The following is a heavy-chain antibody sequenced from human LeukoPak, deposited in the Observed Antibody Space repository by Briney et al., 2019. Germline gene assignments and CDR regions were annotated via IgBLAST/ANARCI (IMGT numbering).Heavy chain of an antibody. CDR2: VYTSGNT. V-gene: IGHV4-4*07. CDR1: GGSMSSYY. J-gene: IGHJ3*02. CDR3: ARGLSHSKDI. Sequence: PSETLSLTCTVSGGSMSSYYWSWIRQPAGKGLEWIGRVYTSGNTDYNPSLKSRVTMSVDTSKNQFSLKLTSVTAADTAVYYCARGLSHSKDIWGQGTMVTVSS.